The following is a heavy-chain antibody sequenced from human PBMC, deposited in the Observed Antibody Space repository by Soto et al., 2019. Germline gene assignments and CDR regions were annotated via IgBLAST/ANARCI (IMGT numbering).Heavy chain of an antibody. Sequence: PPETLSLNCTVSGGSISSGDYYWSWIRQPPGKGLGWIGSIYYSGSTYYNPSLKSRVTISVDTSKNQFSLKLSSVTAADTAVYYCARGSYYYDSSGYDHYWGQGILVTVSS. CDR2: IYYSGST. CDR1: GGSISSGDYY. CDR3: ARGSYYYDSSGYDHY. J-gene: IGHJ4*02. D-gene: IGHD3-22*01. V-gene: IGHV4-30-4*01.